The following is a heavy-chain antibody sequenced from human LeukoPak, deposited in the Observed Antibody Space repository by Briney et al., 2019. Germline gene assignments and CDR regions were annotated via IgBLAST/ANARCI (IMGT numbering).Heavy chain of an antibody. V-gene: IGHV3-21*01. CDR2: ISSSSSYI. CDR1: GFTFSSYS. J-gene: IGHJ4*02. CDR3: ARDLQAFGGVIVIRSGTDY. Sequence: PGGSLRLSCAASGFTFSSYSMNWVRQAPGKGLEWVSSISSSSSYIYYADSVKGRFTISRDNAKNSLYLQMNSLRAEDTAVYYCARDLQAFGGVIVIRSGTDYWGQGTLVTVSS. D-gene: IGHD3-16*02.